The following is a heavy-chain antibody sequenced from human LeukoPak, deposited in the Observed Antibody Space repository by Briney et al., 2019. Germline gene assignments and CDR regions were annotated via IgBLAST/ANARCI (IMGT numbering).Heavy chain of an antibody. V-gene: IGHV4-59*01. CDR1: GGSISSYY. CDR3: ARDTWEHDAFDI. D-gene: IGHD1-26*01. CDR2: IYYSGST. J-gene: IGHJ3*02. Sequence: SETLSLTCTVSGGSISSYYWSWIRQPPGKGLEWIGYIYYSGSTNCNPSLKSRVTISVDTSKNQFSLKLSSVTAADTAVYYCARDTWEHDAFDIWGQGTMVTVSS.